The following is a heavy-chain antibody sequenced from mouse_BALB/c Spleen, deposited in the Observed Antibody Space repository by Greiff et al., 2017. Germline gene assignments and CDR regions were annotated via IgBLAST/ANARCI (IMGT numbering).Heavy chain of an antibody. V-gene: IGHV3-2*02. D-gene: IGHD2-3*01. CDR2: ISYSGST. Sequence: EVQLVESGPGLVKPSQSLSLTCTVTGYSITSDYAWNWIRQFPGNKLEWMGYISYSGSTSYNPSLKSRISITRDTSKNQFFLQLNSVTTEDTATYYCARSGGYYPLYYFDYWGQGTTLTVSS. J-gene: IGHJ2*01. CDR1: GYSITSDYA. CDR3: ARSGGYYPLYYFDY.